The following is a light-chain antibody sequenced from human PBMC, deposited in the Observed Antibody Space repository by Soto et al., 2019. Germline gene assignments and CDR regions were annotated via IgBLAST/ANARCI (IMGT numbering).Light chain of an antibody. CDR3: SSYTSTNTLVV. CDR1: SRDVGGYNY. Sequence: QSALTQPASVSGSPGQSITISCTGTSRDVGGYNYVSWYQQHPGRAPKLMIYEVTNRPSGVSDRFSGSKSGNTASLTISGLQAEDEADYYRSSYTSTNTLVVFGAGTQLTVL. V-gene: IGLV2-14*01. CDR2: EVT. J-gene: IGLJ7*01.